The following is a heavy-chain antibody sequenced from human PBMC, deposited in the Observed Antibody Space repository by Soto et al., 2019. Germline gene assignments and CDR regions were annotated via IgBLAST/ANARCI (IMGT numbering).Heavy chain of an antibody. V-gene: IGHV4-59*08. J-gene: IGHJ4*02. CDR1: GGSISSYY. D-gene: IGHD5-12*01. Sequence: SETLSLTCTVSGGSISSYYWSWIRQPPGRGLEWIGFIYYAGSTKYNPSLNSRVTISVDTSKNQFSLTVTSVTAADTAVYYCARRMVATETFDYWGQGTLVTVSS. CDR2: IYYAGST. CDR3: ARRMVATETFDY.